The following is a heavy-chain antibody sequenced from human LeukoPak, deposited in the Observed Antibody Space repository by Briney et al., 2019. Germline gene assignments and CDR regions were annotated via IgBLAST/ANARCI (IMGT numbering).Heavy chain of an antibody. V-gene: IGHV4-59*01. CDR2: IYYSGSA. CDR1: NDSITSYS. CDR3: ATSDGYPYIDAFDI. J-gene: IGHJ3*02. D-gene: IGHD5-24*01. Sequence: SETLSLTCTVSNDSITSYSWNWIRQPPGKGLEWIGSIYYSGSADYIPSLRNRLTISVDTSKNEFPLKLSSVSAADTAVYYCATSDGYPYIDAFDIWGQGTMVTVSS.